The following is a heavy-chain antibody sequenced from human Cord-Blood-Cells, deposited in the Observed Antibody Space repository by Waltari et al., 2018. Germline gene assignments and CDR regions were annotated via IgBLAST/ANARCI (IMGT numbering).Heavy chain of an antibody. CDR3: ARTAAAGSLDY. Sequence: QVTLKESGPVLVKPTETLTLTCTVSGFSLSNARMGVSWIRPPPGKALEWLAHIFSNDEKSYSTSLQGRLTISKDTSKSQVVLTRTNMDAVDTATYDCARTAAAGSLDYWGQGNLVTVS. J-gene: IGHJ4*02. D-gene: IGHD6-13*01. CDR1: GFSLSNARMG. CDR2: IFSNDEK. V-gene: IGHV2-26*01.